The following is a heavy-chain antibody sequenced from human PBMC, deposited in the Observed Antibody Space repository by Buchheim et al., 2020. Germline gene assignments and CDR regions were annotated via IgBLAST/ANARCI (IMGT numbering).Heavy chain of an antibody. CDR2: IYSGGST. CDR1: GFTVSSNY. CDR3: ASRNYDFWTYYYYGMDV. V-gene: IGHV3-66*01. D-gene: IGHD3-3*01. Sequence: EVQLVESGGGLVQPGGSLRLSCAASGFTVSSNYMSWVRQAPGKGLEWVSVIYSGGSTYYADSVKGRFTISRDNSKNTLYLPMNSLRAEDTAVYYCASRNYDFWTYYYYGMDVWGQGTT. J-gene: IGHJ6*02.